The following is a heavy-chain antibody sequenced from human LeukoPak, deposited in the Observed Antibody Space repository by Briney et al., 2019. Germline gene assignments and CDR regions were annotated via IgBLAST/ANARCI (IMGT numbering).Heavy chain of an antibody. CDR1: GFTFSSYA. J-gene: IGHJ6*04. CDR2: ISGSGGST. V-gene: IGHV3-23*01. CDR3: AKVLTVSPPCYYYGMDV. D-gene: IGHD2-8*01. Sequence: GGSLRLSCAASGFTFSSYAMSWVRQAPGKGLEWVSAISGSGGSTYYADSVKGRFTISRDNSKNTLYLQMNSLRAEDTAVYYCAKVLTVSPPCYYYGMDVWGKGTTATVSS.